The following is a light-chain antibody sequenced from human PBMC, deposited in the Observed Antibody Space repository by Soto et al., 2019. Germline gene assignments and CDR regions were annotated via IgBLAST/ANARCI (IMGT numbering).Light chain of an antibody. Sequence: TLSCRASQTISSSHLAWYQQKPGQAPRLLIYGASSRATDIPDRFSGSGSGADFTLTISRLKPEDFAVYYCQHYDSSLRTFGPGTKVDIK. CDR2: GAS. V-gene: IGKV3-20*01. CDR1: QTISSSH. CDR3: QHYDSSLRT. J-gene: IGKJ1*01.